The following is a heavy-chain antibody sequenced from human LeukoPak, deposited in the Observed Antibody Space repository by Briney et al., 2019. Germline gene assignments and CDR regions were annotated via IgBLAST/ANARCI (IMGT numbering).Heavy chain of an antibody. CDR1: GYTFTSYY. Sequence: ASVKVSCKASGYTFTSYYMHWVRQAPGQGLEWVGIISPSGGSTSYAQKFQGRVTMTRDTSTSTVYMELSSLRSEDTAVYYCARSNNYVRWFDPWGQGTLVTVSS. V-gene: IGHV1-46*01. D-gene: IGHD3-10*02. J-gene: IGHJ5*02. CDR3: ARSNNYVRWFDP. CDR2: ISPSGGST.